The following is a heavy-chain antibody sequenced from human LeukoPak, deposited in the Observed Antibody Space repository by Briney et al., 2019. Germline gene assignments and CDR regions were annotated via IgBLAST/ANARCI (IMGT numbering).Heavy chain of an antibody. CDR1: GYTFTSYD. Sequence: ASVKVSCKASGYTFTSYDINWVRQATGQGLEWMGWMNPNSGNTGYAQKFQGRVTMTRDMSTSTVYMELSSLRSEDTAVYYCARDLSPPTSITGRWGGDYWGQGTLVTVSS. V-gene: IGHV1-8*01. D-gene: IGHD1-20*01. CDR2: MNPNSGNT. CDR3: ARDLSPPTSITGRWGGDY. J-gene: IGHJ4*02.